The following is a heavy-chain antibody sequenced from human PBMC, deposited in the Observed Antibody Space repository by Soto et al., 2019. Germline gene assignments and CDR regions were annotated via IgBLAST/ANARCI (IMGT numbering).Heavy chain of an antibody. CDR2: IKQDGSEK. D-gene: IGHD5-18*01. CDR3: ARVRNRGYSYGLVDV. V-gene: IGHV3-7*03. CDR1: GFTFSSYW. J-gene: IGHJ6*02. Sequence: VQLVESGGGLVQPGGSLRLSCAASGFTFSSYWMSWVRQAPGKGLEWVANIKQDGSEKYYVDSVEGRFTISRDNAKNSLYLQMNSLRAEDTAVYYCARVRNRGYSYGLVDVWGQGTTVTVSS.